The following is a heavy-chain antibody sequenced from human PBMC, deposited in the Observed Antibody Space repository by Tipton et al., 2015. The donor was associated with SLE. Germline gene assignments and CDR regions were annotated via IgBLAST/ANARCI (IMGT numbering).Heavy chain of an antibody. CDR3: AREWSSFDF. D-gene: IGHD2-15*01. Sequence: TLSLTCIVSVGSMNIYKWSWIRQPPGKGLEWIGFIYSSGSTMYNPSLKSRVTISVDTSKNQFSLTLTSVTAADTAVYYCAREWSSFDFWGQGTLVTVSS. J-gene: IGHJ4*02. V-gene: IGHV4-59*01. CDR1: VGSMNIYK. CDR2: IYSSGST.